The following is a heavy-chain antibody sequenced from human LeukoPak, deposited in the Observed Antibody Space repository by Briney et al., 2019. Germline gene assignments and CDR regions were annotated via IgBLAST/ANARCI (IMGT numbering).Heavy chain of an antibody. CDR3: AKDFGRYDILTGYYNY. V-gene: IGHV3-9*01. CDR1: GFTFDDYA. J-gene: IGHJ4*02. D-gene: IGHD3-9*01. Sequence: GGSLRLSCAASGFTFDDYAMPWVRQAPGKGLEWVSGISWNSGSIGYADSVKGRFTISRDNAKNSLYLQMNSLRAEDTALYYCAKDFGRYDILTGYYNYWGQGTLVTVSS. CDR2: ISWNSGSI.